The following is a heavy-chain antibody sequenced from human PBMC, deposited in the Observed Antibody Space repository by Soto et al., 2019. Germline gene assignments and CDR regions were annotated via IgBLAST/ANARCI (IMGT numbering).Heavy chain of an antibody. V-gene: IGHV1-69*06. CDR3: ARVKERAQWQLSPTYSYYYGMDV. Sequence: SVKVSCKASGGTFSSYAISWVRQAPGQGLEWMGGIIPIFGTANYAQKFQGRVTITADKSTSTAYMELSSLRSEDKAVYYCARVKERAQWQLSPTYSYYYGMDVWHQGTTVIVSS. J-gene: IGHJ6*02. CDR2: IIPIFGTA. CDR1: GGTFSSYA. D-gene: IGHD6-19*01.